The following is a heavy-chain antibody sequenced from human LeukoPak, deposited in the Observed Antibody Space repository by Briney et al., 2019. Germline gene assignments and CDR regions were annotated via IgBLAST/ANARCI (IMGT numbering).Heavy chain of an antibody. Sequence: GGSLRLSCAASGFTFSSYAMNWVRQAPGKGLEWVSAITGSGGTTYYADFVKGRFTISRDNSKNTLYLQMNSLRAEDTAVYHCAKGGYSSWGQGTRVTVSS. D-gene: IGHD3-16*02. V-gene: IGHV3-23*01. CDR3: AKGGYSS. CDR2: ITGSGGTT. J-gene: IGHJ4*02. CDR1: GFTFSSYA.